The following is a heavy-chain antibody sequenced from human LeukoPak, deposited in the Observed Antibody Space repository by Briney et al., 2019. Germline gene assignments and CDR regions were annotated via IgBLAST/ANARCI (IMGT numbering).Heavy chain of an antibody. J-gene: IGHJ4*02. D-gene: IGHD4-17*01. V-gene: IGHV3-21*01. Sequence: GGSLRLSCEASGFTFTTYSITWVRQAPGKGLGWVSIISSGSSATFSADALKGRFTISRDDAKNLLYLDMNSLRAEDTAVYYCARGHTAVTRHFDFWGQGTLVTVSS. CDR1: GFTFTTYS. CDR2: ISSGSSAT. CDR3: ARGHTAVTRHFDF.